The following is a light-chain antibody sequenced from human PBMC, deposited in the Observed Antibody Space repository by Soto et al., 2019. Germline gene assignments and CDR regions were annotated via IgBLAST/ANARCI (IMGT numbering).Light chain of an antibody. V-gene: IGKV2-28*01. CDR1: QSRLHSSGYNY. J-gene: IGKJ1*01. CDR3: MQALQTPPWT. Sequence: DIEMTQSPLSLPVAPAEPASISCRSSQSRLHSSGYNYLDGYLQKPGQSPQLLIYLGSNRASGVPDRFSGRGSGTDFTLKISRVEAEDVGVYYCMQALQTPPWTFGQGTKVEIK. CDR2: LGS.